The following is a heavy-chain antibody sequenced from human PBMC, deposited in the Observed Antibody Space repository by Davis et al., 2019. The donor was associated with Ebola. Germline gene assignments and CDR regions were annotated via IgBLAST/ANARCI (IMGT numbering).Heavy chain of an antibody. CDR1: GGSFSGYY. V-gene: IGHV4-34*01. CDR2: INHSGST. Sequence: SETLSLTCAVYGGSFSGYYWSWICQPPGKGLEWIGEINHSGSTNYNPSLKSRVTISVDTSKNQFSLKLSSVTAADTAVYYCARGTGSSSWYYWGQGTLVTVSS. CDR3: ARGTGSSSWYY. D-gene: IGHD6-13*01. J-gene: IGHJ4*02.